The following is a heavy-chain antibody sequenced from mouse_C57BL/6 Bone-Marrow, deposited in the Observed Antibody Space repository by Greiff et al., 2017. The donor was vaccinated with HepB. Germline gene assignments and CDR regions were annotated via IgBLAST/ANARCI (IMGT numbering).Heavy chain of an antibody. CDR3: ARGERGFDY. V-gene: IGHV1-55*01. CDR2: IYPGSGST. CDR1: GYTFTSYW. Sequence: AQPQQPGAELVKPGASVKMSCKASGYTFTSYWITWVKQRPGQGLEWIGDIYPGSGSTNYNEKFKSKATLTVDTSSSTAYMQLSSLTSEDSAVYYCARGERGFDYWGQGTTLTVSS. J-gene: IGHJ2*01.